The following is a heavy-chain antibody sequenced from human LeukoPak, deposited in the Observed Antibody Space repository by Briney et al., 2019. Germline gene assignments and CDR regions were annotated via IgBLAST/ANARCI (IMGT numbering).Heavy chain of an antibody. D-gene: IGHD1-26*01. CDR1: GFTFSSYW. CDR3: AKVSAWAMVGATYFDY. CDR2: IKEDGSEK. Sequence: GGSLRLSCAASGFTFSSYWMSWVRQAPGKGLEWVANIKEDGSEKYYVESVKGRFTISRDNSKNTVYLQMNSLRAEDTAVYYCAKVSAWAMVGATYFDYWGQGTLVTVSS. J-gene: IGHJ4*02. V-gene: IGHV3-7*05.